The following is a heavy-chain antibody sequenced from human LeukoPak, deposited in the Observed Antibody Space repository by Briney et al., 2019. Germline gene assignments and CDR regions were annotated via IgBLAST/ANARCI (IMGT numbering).Heavy chain of an antibody. CDR3: ARPLLGGYRGAFDI. V-gene: IGHV4-59*08. D-gene: IGHD5-12*01. CDR1: GGSVSSYY. Sequence: SETLSLTCTVSGGSVSSYYWSWIRQPPGKGLEWIGYIYYSGSTSSNPSLKSRVTISVDTSRNHFSPKLSSVTAADTAVYFCARPLLGGYRGAFDIWGQGTMVTVSS. J-gene: IGHJ3*02. CDR2: IYYSGST.